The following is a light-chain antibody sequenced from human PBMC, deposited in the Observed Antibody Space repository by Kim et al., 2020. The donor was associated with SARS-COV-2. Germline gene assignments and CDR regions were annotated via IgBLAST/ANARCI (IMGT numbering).Light chain of an antibody. CDR1: QSLLQTDGYNY. CDR2: LAS. V-gene: IGKV2-28*01. J-gene: IGKJ1*01. CDR3: MQALQTRS. Sequence: EPASISCRSSQSLLQTDGYNYLDWYLQRPGQSPQLLIYLASKRASGVPDRFTGSGSGTDFTLEISRVEAEDVGVYYCMQALQTRSFGQGTKVDIK.